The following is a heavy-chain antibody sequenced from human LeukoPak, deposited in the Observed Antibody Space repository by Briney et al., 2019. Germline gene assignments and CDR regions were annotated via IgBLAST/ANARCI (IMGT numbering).Heavy chain of an antibody. D-gene: IGHD3-22*01. J-gene: IGHJ6*02. V-gene: IGHV3-33*08. Sequence: PGGSLRLSCAASGFTFSSYGMHWDRQAPGKGLEWVAVIWYGGSNKYYADSVKGRFTISRDNSKNTLYLQMNSLRAEDTAVYYCARVLFYDSSGYPGYYYYGMDVWGQGTTVTVSS. CDR1: GFTFSSYG. CDR2: IWYGGSNK. CDR3: ARVLFYDSSGYPGYYYYGMDV.